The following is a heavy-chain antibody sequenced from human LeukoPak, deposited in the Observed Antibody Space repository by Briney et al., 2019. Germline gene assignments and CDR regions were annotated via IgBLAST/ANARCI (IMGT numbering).Heavy chain of an antibody. J-gene: IGHJ3*02. CDR3: ARDSAFRYSSSSDAFDI. D-gene: IGHD6-13*01. Sequence: GGSLRLSCAASGFTFRRYAMSWVRQAPGKGLEWVSAISGGGGSTYYTDSVKGRFTISRDNSKNTLYLQMNSLRAEDTAVYYCARDSAFRYSSSSDAFDIWGQGTMVTVSS. CDR2: ISGGGGST. CDR1: GFTFRRYA. V-gene: IGHV3-23*01.